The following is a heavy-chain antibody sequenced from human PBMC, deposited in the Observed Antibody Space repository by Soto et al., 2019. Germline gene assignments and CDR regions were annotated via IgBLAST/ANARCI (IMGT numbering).Heavy chain of an antibody. CDR1: GYTFTSYY. J-gene: IGHJ4*02. CDR3: AGADVPYSGSYYSFV. Sequence: QVQLVQSGAEVKKPGASVKVSCKASGYTFTSYYMHWVRQAPGQGLEWMGLINPSGGSTSYGQKSKDKVNMTRDTYTSPVYMQLSSLRSEDTAVYYCAGADVPYSGSYYSFVWGQGTLVTVSS. D-gene: IGHD1-26*01. CDR2: INPSGGST. V-gene: IGHV1-46*01.